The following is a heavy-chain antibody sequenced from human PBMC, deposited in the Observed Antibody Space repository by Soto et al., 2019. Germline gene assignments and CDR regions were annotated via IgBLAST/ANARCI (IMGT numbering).Heavy chain of an antibody. D-gene: IGHD3-22*01. Sequence: SXRRSCGSSGFTFSSYAMHWVRQAPVNGLEWAAVISYDGSNKYYADSVKGRFTISRDNSKNTLYLQMNSLRAEDTAVYYCARDLYYYDSSGHYYYYGMDVWGQGTTVTVSS. V-gene: IGHV3-30-3*01. CDR3: ARDLYYYDSSGHYYYYGMDV. CDR2: ISYDGSNK. CDR1: GFTFSSYA. J-gene: IGHJ6*02.